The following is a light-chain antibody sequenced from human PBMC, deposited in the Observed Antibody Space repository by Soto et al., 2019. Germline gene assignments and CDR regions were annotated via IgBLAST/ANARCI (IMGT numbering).Light chain of an antibody. J-gene: IGLJ3*02. V-gene: IGLV1-44*01. Sequence: QSVLTQPPSASGTPGQRVTISCSGSSSNIGSNTVNWYQQLPGAVPKLVIFGNRNRPSGVPERFSGSKSGTSASLAITGLQAEDEADYYCQAYDYSLTASVFGGGTQLTVL. CDR3: QAYDYSLTASV. CDR2: GNR. CDR1: SSNIGSNT.